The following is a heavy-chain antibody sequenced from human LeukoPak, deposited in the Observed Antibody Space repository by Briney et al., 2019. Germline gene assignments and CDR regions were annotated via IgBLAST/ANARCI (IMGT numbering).Heavy chain of an antibody. Sequence: GGSLRLSCTASGFTFSSSWMSWVRQAPGKGLEWVANIKEDGSEKYYVDSVKGRFTISRDNAKNSLYLQMNSLRAEDTAVYYCARDLSSGYYFDAFDIWGQGTMVTVSS. CDR1: GFTFSSSW. CDR3: ARDLSSGYYFDAFDI. V-gene: IGHV3-7*01. J-gene: IGHJ3*02. CDR2: IKEDGSEK. D-gene: IGHD3-22*01.